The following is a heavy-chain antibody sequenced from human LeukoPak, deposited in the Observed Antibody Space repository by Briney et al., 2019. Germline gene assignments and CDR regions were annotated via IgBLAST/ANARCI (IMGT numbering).Heavy chain of an antibody. CDR3: ARRTTAGFYYYGMDV. J-gene: IGHJ6*02. Sequence: LRLSCAASGFTFSSYAMSWIRQPPGKGLEWIGYIYYSGSTNYNPSLKSRVTISVDTSKNQFSLKLSSVTAADTAVYYCARRTTAGFYYYGMDVWGQGTTVTVSS. CDR1: GFTFSSYA. D-gene: IGHD4-11*01. V-gene: IGHV4-59*01. CDR2: IYYSGST.